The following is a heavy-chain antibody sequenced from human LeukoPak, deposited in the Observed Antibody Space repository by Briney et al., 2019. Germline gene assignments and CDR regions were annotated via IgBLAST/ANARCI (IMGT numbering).Heavy chain of an antibody. Sequence: ASVKVSCKASGYVFTSHYIHWMRQAPGHGLEWMGMINPSGGSTSYAQKFQGRVTMTRDTSTSTVYLELSSLRSEDTAVYYCARVRSITAVAGCSDYWGQGTLVTVSS. CDR2: INPSGGST. D-gene: IGHD6-19*01. V-gene: IGHV1-46*01. J-gene: IGHJ4*02. CDR1: GYVFTSHY. CDR3: ARVRSITAVAGCSDY.